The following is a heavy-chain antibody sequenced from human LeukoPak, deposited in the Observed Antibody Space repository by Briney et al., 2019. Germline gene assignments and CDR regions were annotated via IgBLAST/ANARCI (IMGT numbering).Heavy chain of an antibody. CDR3: ARLGFWSGYYRRDDY. Sequence: GGSLRLSCAASGFTFSSYGMSWVRQAPGKGLEWVSAISGSGGSTYYADSVKGRFTISRDNAKNSLYLQMNSLRAEDTAVYYCARLGFWSGYYRRDDYWGQGTLVTVSS. CDR2: ISGSGGST. V-gene: IGHV3-23*01. J-gene: IGHJ4*02. D-gene: IGHD3-3*01. CDR1: GFTFSSYG.